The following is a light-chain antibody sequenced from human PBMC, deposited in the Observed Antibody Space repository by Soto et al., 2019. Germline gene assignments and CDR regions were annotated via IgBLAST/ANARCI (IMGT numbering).Light chain of an antibody. CDR3: SSYAGSNNLRV. Sequence: QSALTQPPSASGSPGQSVTISCTGTSNDVGSYNFVSWYQQHPGKAPKLIIYDVTKRPSGVPDRFFGSKSGNTASLTVSGLQAEDEADYYCSSYAGSNNLRVFGGGTKVTVL. CDR1: SNDVGSYNF. CDR2: DVT. J-gene: IGLJ2*01. V-gene: IGLV2-8*01.